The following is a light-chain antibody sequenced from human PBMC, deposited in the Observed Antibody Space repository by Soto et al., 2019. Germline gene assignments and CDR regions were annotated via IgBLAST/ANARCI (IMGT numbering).Light chain of an antibody. CDR2: EVS. Sequence: DVVMTQSPLSLPVTLGQPASISCRSSQSLVHSDGSTYLNWFRQRPGQSPRRLIYEVSNRDSGVTDRFGGGGSGTDFTLKISRVEADDVGVYYCLKGTHGPYTFGQGTKLEIK. CDR1: QSLVHSDGSTY. V-gene: IGKV2-30*02. J-gene: IGKJ2*01. CDR3: LKGTHGPYT.